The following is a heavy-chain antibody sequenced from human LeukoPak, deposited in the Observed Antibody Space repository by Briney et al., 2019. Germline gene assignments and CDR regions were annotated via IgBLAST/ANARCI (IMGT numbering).Heavy chain of an antibody. CDR2: IWYDGSKK. V-gene: IGHV3-33*01. CDR1: GFSFNNYG. J-gene: IGHJ3*02. CDR3: AREGLSGDLADAFDI. Sequence: GRSLRLSCAASGFSFNNYGMHWVRQAPGGGLEWGAVIWYDGSKKYYADSVKGRFTISRDNSKNTVYLQMNSLRAEDTAVYYCAREGLSGDLADAFDIWGQGTMVTVSS. D-gene: IGHD4-17*01.